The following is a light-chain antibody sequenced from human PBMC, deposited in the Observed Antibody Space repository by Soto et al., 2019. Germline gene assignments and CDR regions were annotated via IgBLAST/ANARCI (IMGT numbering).Light chain of an antibody. CDR1: QSISRN. CDR2: AAS. J-gene: IGKJ5*01. CDR3: QQSYTTASIT. V-gene: IGKV1-39*01. Sequence: DIQMTQSPSSLSASVGDRVTITCRASQSISRNLNWYQHKPGKAPKLLIYAASSLQNGVPSRFSGGGSGTEFTLSISSLQPEDFGTYYCQQSYTTASITFGQGKRREIK.